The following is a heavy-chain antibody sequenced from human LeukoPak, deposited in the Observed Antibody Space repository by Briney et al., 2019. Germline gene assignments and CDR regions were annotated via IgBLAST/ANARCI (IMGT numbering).Heavy chain of an antibody. V-gene: IGHV1-18*01. CDR3: ARGDSSSWYDDACDI. J-gene: IGHJ3*02. CDR2: ISAYNGNT. D-gene: IGHD6-13*01. CDR1: GYTFTSYG. Sequence: ASVKVSCKASGYTFTSYGISWVRQAPGQGLEWMGWISAYNGNTNYAQKLQGRVTMTTDTSTSTAYMTLRSLRSDDTAVYYCARGDSSSWYDDACDIWGQGTMVIVSS.